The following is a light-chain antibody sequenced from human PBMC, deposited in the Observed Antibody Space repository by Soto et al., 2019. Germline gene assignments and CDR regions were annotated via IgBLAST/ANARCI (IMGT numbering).Light chain of an antibody. Sequence: QSVLTQPPSVSGAPGQRVTISCTGSSSNIGAGYDVHWYQQLPGTAPKLLIYGNSNRPSGVPDRFSGSKSGTSASLAITGLQAEDEADYYCQSYDSSLSGDWVFGGGTKRTV. V-gene: IGLV1-40*01. CDR2: GNS. CDR1: SSNIGAGYD. CDR3: QSYDSSLSGDWV. J-gene: IGLJ3*02.